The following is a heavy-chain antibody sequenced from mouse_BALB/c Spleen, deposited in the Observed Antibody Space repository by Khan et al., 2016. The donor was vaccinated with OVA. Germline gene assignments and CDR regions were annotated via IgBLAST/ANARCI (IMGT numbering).Heavy chain of an antibody. CDR3: ARLAYYYDSEGFAY. J-gene: IGHJ3*01. V-gene: IGHV5-6*02. D-gene: IGHD1-1*01. CDR2: VSTGGSYT. Sequence: DVMLVESGGDLVKPGGSLKLSCAASGFTFSTYGMSWVRQTPDKRLEWVATVSTGGSYTYYPDSVKGRFTISRDNAKNTLYLQMSSLKSEDTAMLYCARLAYYYDSEGFAYWGQGTLVTVSA. CDR1: GFTFSTYG.